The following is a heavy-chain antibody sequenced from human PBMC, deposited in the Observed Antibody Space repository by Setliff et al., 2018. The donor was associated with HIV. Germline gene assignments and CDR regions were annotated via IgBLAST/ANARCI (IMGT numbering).Heavy chain of an antibody. D-gene: IGHD2-2*02. CDR2: ISSSSSYT. V-gene: IGHV3-11*06. CDR1: GFTFSDYY. CDR3: VRDIGFNLYDH. J-gene: IGHJ4*02. Sequence: GGSLRLSCAASGFTFSDYYMGWIRQAPGKGLEWVSYISSSSSYTSYADSVKGRFTIARDNAKNTLYLQMNSLRAEDRAVYYCVRDIGFNLYDHWGQGTLVTVSS.